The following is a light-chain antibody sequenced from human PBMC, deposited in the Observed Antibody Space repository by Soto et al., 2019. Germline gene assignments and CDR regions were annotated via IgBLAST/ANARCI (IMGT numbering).Light chain of an antibody. CDR3: KQSSNWPLT. J-gene: IGKJ4*01. V-gene: IGKV3-15*01. CDR2: GDS. CDR1: QSISSS. Sequence: CWASQSISSSLAWYQQKPGQDTSLLIYGDSTRATGINARFSGSGSGTEFTLTIKSLQSEDFAVYYFKQSSNWPLTFGGGTKVDIK.